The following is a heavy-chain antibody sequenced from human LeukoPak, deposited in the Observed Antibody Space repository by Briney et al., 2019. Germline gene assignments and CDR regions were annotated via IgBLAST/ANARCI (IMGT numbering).Heavy chain of an antibody. CDR2: IWYDGSNK. Sequence: PGRSLRLSCAASGSTFSSYGMHWVRQAPGKGLEWVAVIWYDGSNKYYADSVKGRFTISRDNSKNTLYLQMNSLRAEDTAVYYCARFADSSSWYFDYWGQGTLVTVSS. J-gene: IGHJ4*02. CDR3: ARFADSSSWYFDY. V-gene: IGHV3-33*01. CDR1: GSTFSSYG. D-gene: IGHD6-13*01.